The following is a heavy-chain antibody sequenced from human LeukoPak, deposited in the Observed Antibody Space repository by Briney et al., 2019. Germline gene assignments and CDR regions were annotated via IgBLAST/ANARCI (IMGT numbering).Heavy chain of an antibody. CDR3: ARENSSSWYFDY. D-gene: IGHD6-13*01. CDR2: IIPIFGTA. V-gene: IGHV1-69*05. J-gene: IGHJ4*02. Sequence: PVKVSCKASGGTFSSYAISWVRQAPGQGLEWMGRIIPIFGTANYAQKFQGGVTITTDESTSTAYMELSSLRSEDTAVYYCARENSSSWYFDYWGQGTLVTVSS. CDR1: GGTFSSYA.